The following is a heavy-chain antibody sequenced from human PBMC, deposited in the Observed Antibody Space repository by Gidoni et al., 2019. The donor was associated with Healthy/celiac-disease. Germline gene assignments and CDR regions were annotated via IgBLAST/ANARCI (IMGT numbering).Heavy chain of an antibody. Sequence: QVQLVQSGAEVQKPGASVKVSCQASGYTFTNYAMYWVRQAPGQRLEWMGWINIGNGNTIYSQKFQDRVTVTRDTSATTAYMELISLRSEDTAVYYCARGWQTSGFDYWGQGTLITVSS. J-gene: IGHJ4*02. CDR1: GYTFTNYA. D-gene: IGHD3-10*01. CDR3: ARGWQTSGFDY. CDR2: INIGNGNT. V-gene: IGHV1-3*04.